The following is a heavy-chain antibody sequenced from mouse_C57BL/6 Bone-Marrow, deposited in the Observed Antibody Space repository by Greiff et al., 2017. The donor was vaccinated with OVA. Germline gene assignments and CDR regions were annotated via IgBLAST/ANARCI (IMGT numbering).Heavy chain of an antibody. Sequence: VQLKQSGPELVKPGASVKISCKASGYTFTDYYMNWVKQSHGKSLEWIGDINPNNGGTSYNQKFKGKAILTVDKSSSTAYMELRSLTSEDSAVYYCARSLWLRRDYYAMDYWGQGTSVTVSS. D-gene: IGHD2-2*01. J-gene: IGHJ4*01. V-gene: IGHV1-26*01. CDR2: INPNNGGT. CDR3: ARSLWLRRDYYAMDY. CDR1: GYTFTDYY.